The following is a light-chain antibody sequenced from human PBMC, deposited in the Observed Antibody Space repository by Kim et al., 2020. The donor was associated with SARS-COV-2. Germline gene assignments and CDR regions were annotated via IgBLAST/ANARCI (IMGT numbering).Light chain of an antibody. CDR3: QQYDKWPLT. Sequence: EIVMTQSPATLSMSPGERATLSCRASQSVSSNLAWYQQKPGQAPRLLIYGASTGATGIPARFSGSGSGTEFTLTISSLQSEDFAVYYCQQYDKWPLTFGGGTKVDIK. J-gene: IGKJ4*01. CDR2: GAS. CDR1: QSVSSN. V-gene: IGKV3-15*01.